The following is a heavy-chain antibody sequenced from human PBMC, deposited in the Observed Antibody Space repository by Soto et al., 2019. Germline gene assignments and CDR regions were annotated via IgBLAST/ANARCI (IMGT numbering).Heavy chain of an antibody. CDR1: GFTFSDYY. CDR2: ISGSGSIT. J-gene: IGHJ4*02. Sequence: LRLSCAASGFTFSDYYMSWFRQAPGKGLEWVSYISGSGSITHDADSVKGRFTISRDNAKNSLYLQMNSLRAEDTAIYYCARVGSTLAAGTPDYWGQGTLVTVSS. CDR3: ARVGSTLAAGTPDY. V-gene: IGHV3-11*01. D-gene: IGHD6-13*01.